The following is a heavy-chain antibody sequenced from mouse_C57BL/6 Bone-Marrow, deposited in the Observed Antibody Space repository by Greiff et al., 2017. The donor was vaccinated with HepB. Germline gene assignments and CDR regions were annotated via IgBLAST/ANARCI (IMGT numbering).Heavy chain of an antibody. D-gene: IGHD4-1*01. V-gene: IGHV5-17*01. CDR3: AMDWDAYAMDY. J-gene: IGHJ4*01. CDR2: ISSGSSTI. CDR1: GFTFSDYG. Sequence: DVQLVESGGGLVKPGGSLKLSCAASGFTFSDYGMHWVRQAPEKGLEWVAYISSGSSTIYYADTVKGRFTISRDNAKNTLFLQMTSLRSEDTAMYYCAMDWDAYAMDYWGQGTSVTVSS.